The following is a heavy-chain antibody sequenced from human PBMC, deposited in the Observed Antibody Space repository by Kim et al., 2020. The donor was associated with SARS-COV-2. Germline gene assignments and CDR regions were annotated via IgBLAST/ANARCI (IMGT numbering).Heavy chain of an antibody. CDR3: ARRPFSRPYAY. J-gene: IGHJ1*01. V-gene: IGHV4-39*01. D-gene: IGHD2-2*01. CDR2: IYYSGST. CDR1: GGSISSSSYY. Sequence: SETLSLTCTVSGGSISSSSYYWGWIRQPPGKGLEWIGSIYYSGSTYYNPSLKSRVTISVDTSKNQFSLKLSSVTAADTAVYYCARRPFSRPYAYWGQGT.